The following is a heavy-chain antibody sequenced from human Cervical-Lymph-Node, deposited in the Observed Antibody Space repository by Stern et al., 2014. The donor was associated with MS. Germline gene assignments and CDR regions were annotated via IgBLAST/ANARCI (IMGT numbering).Heavy chain of an antibody. Sequence: QVQLQQWGAGLLRPSETLSLTCAVHGASFTDNYWSWIRQTPGKGLEWIGEINHGGKTHHNPSFMSRVALGLDTSKRESSLKLNSVTAADTAVYYCARERKVERSARVFVSFDVWGQGTLLTVSS. CDR2: INHGGKT. CDR1: GASFTDNY. D-gene: IGHD1-1*01. J-gene: IGHJ3*01. V-gene: IGHV4-34*01. CDR3: ARERKVERSARVFVSFDV.